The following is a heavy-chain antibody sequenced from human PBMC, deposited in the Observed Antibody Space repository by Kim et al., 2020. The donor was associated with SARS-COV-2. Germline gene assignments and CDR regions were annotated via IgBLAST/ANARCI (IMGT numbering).Heavy chain of an antibody. D-gene: IGHD3-16*01. V-gene: IGHV4-59*11. CDR3: ARGGTAIQWGSFDY. CDR1: AGSISSHY. CDR2: IFYSGST. J-gene: IGHJ4*02. Sequence: SETLSLTCTVDAGSISSHYWSWIRQPPGKGLEWIGYIFYSGSTNYNPSLKSRVTISVDTSKNQLSLKLSSVTATDPPVYYCARGGTAIQWGSFDYWGQGT.